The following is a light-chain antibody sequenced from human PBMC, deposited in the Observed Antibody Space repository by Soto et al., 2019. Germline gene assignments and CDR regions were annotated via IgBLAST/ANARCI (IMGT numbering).Light chain of an antibody. V-gene: IGKV3-20*01. CDR3: QQYGSLPWT. J-gene: IGKJ1*01. CDR2: GAS. Sequence: EIVLTQSPGTLSLSPGERATLSCRASQSVSSSYLAWYQQKLGQAPRLLIYGASSRATGIPDRFSGSGSGTDFTLTISRLEPEDFAGYYCQQYGSLPWTFGQGTKVEIK. CDR1: QSVSSSY.